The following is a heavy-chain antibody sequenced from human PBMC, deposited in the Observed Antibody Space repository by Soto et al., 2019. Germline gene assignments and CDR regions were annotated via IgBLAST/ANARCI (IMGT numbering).Heavy chain of an antibody. CDR1: GFTFSSYA. D-gene: IGHD2-2*01. CDR3: ARVYPRYFGMDV. Sequence: QVQLVESGGGVVQPGRSLRLSCAASGFTFSSYAMNWVREAPGKGLEWVAVISYDGSNKYYADSVKGRFTISRDNSKNTLYLQMNSLRAEDTAVYYCARVYPRYFGMDVWGQGTTVTVSS. CDR2: ISYDGSNK. J-gene: IGHJ6*02. V-gene: IGHV3-30-3*01.